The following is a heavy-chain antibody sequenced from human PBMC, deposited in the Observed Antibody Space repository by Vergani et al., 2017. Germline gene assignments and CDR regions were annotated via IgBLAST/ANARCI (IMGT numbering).Heavy chain of an antibody. J-gene: IGHJ4*02. Sequence: EVQLVESGGGLVQPGGSLRLSCAASGFTFSSYSMNWVRQAPGKGLEWVSYISRSSSTIYYADSVKGRFTISRDNAKNSLYLQMNSLRAEDTAVYYCARPPENADYGDFDNWGQGTLVTVSS. D-gene: IGHD4-17*01. V-gene: IGHV3-48*01. CDR1: GFTFSSYS. CDR2: ISRSSSTI. CDR3: ARPPENADYGDFDN.